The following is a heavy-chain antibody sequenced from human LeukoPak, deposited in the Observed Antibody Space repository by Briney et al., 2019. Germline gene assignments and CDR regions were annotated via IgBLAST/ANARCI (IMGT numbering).Heavy chain of an antibody. CDR2: IYYSGTT. CDR1: GGSISSYY. CDR3: ARGVYIAAAQYGY. Sequence: SETLSLNCTFSGGSISSYYWSWIRQPPGKGLKWIGYIYYSGTTNYNPSLKSRVTISVDTSKNQFSLKLSSVTAADTAVYYCARGVYIAAAQYGYWGQGTLVTVSS. V-gene: IGHV4-59*01. D-gene: IGHD6-13*01. J-gene: IGHJ4*02.